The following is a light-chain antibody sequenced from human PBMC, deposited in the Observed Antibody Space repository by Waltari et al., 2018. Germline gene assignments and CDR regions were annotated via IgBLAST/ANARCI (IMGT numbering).Light chain of an antibody. CDR3: SSYISSITSWV. J-gene: IGLJ3*02. CDR2: EVK. CDR1: ISHVDDYSH. V-gene: IGLV2-14*01. Sequence: HSALTQPASVSGSPGQSITISCTGTISHVDDYSHVSWYHQRPGKAPTLMIYEVKKRPSGVSNRFSGSKSGNTASLTISGLQAEDEADYYCSSYISSITSWVFGGGTKVTVL.